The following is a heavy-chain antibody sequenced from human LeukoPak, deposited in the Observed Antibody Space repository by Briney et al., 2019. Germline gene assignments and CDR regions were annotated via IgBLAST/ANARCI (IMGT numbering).Heavy chain of an antibody. CDR1: GFTFRSYG. Sequence: PGGPLRLSCAASGFTFRSYGIHWVLQAPGKGLEWVAFIRYDGSDKFYADSVKGRFTISRDNSKNMLYLQMNSLRTEDTAVYYCAKTVEVERQGDAFDIWGQGTMVTVSS. J-gene: IGHJ3*02. CDR2: IRYDGSDK. CDR3: AKTVEVERQGDAFDI. V-gene: IGHV3-30*02. D-gene: IGHD1-1*01.